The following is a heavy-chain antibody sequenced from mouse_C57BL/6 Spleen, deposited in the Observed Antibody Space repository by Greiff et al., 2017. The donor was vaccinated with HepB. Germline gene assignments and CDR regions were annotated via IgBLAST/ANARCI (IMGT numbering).Heavy chain of an antibody. CDR1: GYTFTSYW. Sequence: QVQLQQPGAELVRPGSSVKLSCKASGYTFTSYWMHWVKQRPIQGLEWIGNIDPSDSETHYNQKFKDKATLTVDKSSSTAYMQLSSLTSEDSAVYYCSRERAYYCGSNSGFAYWGQGTLVTVSA. CDR3: SRERAYYCGSNSGFAY. CDR2: IDPSDSET. D-gene: IGHD1-1*01. J-gene: IGHJ3*01. V-gene: IGHV1-52*01.